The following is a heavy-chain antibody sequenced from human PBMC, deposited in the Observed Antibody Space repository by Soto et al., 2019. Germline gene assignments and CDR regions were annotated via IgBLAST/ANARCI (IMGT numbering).Heavy chain of an antibody. J-gene: IGHJ6*02. V-gene: IGHV3-48*03. Sequence: LRLSCAASGFTFSSYEMNWVRQAPGKGLEWVSYISSSGSTVYYADSVKGRFTISRDNAKNSLYLQMNSLRAEDTAVYYCARDHKGGYYYYGMDVWGQGTTVTVSS. CDR3: ARDHKGGYYYYGMDV. CDR1: GFTFSSYE. CDR2: ISSSGSTV.